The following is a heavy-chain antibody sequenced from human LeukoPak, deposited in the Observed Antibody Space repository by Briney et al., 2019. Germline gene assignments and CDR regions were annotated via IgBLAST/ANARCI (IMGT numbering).Heavy chain of an antibody. J-gene: IGHJ4*02. CDR1: GGSFSGYY. Sequence: SETLSLTCAAYGGSFSGYYWSWIRQPPGKGLECIGEINHSGSTNYNPSLKSRVTISVDTSKNQFSLKLSSVTAADTAVYYCARGSIVVATFFDYWGQGTLVTVSS. D-gene: IGHD3-22*01. CDR3: ARGSIVVATFFDY. V-gene: IGHV4-34*01. CDR2: INHSGST.